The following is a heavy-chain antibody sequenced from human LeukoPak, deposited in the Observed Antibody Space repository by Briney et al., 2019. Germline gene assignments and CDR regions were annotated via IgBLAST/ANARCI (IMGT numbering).Heavy chain of an antibody. Sequence: GGSLRLSCAASGFTFGSYSINWVRKAPGKGLEWVSAISGSGGSTYYADSVKGRFTISRDNSKNTLYLQMNSLRAEDTAVYYCAKEKKYCSGGSCYHGDAFDIWGQGTMVTVSS. CDR2: ISGSGGST. CDR3: AKEKKYCSGGSCYHGDAFDI. CDR1: GFTFGSYS. V-gene: IGHV3-23*01. J-gene: IGHJ3*02. D-gene: IGHD2-15*01.